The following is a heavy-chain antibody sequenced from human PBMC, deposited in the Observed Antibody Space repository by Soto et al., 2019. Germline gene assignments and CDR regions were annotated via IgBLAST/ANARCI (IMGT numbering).Heavy chain of an antibody. CDR2: IYDSGNI. D-gene: IGHD6-13*01. CDR1: GSSISSRNW. Sequence: QVQLQESGPGLVKPSDTLSLTCAVSGSSISSRNWWGWLRQPPGKGLEWIGHIYDSGNIYLNPSLKSRVTMSVDTSKNQFSLRLNAVTAVDTAVYYCARVSTTAAGPIDHWGQGTLVTVSS. J-gene: IGHJ4*02. V-gene: IGHV4-28*05. CDR3: ARVSTTAAGPIDH.